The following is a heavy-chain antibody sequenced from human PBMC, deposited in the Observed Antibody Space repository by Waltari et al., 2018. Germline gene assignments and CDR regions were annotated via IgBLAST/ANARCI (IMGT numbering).Heavy chain of an antibody. J-gene: IGHJ4*02. Sequence: EMQLVESGGGLVQPGGSLRLFCAASEFTFRNYWMTWVRQAPGRGLEWVGNINEDGSKSFYVDSVKGRFTISRDNAKNSLYLQMNSLRAEDTAIYYCASGPDHGDFWGQETLVTVSS. CDR2: INEDGSKS. CDR1: EFTFRNYW. CDR3: ASGPDHGDF. V-gene: IGHV3-7*01.